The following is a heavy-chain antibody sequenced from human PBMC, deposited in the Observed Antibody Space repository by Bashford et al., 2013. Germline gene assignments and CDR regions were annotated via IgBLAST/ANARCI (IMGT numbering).Heavy chain of an antibody. CDR2: ISSSSSTI. Sequence: VRQAPGKGLEWVSYISSSSSTIYYADSVKGRFIISRDNAQNSLFLQMNSLRDEDTAVYYCARGPAVAGRFYFDYWGLGTLVTVSS. J-gene: IGHJ4*02. V-gene: IGHV3-48*02. D-gene: IGHD6-19*01. CDR3: ARGPAVAGRFYFDY.